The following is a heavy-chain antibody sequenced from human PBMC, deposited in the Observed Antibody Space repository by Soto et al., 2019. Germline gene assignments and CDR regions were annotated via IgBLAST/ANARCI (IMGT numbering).Heavy chain of an antibody. CDR1: GFTFSSYS. J-gene: IGHJ6*03. V-gene: IGHV3-48*01. D-gene: IGHD2-8*01. CDR3: ARPALMGDYYYYMDV. CDR2: ISSSSSTI. Sequence: GGSLRLSCAASGFTFSSYSMNWVRQAPGKGLEWVSYISSSSSTIYYADSVKGRFTISRDNAKNSLYLQMNSLRAEDTAVYYCARPALMGDYYYYMDVWGKGTTVTVSS.